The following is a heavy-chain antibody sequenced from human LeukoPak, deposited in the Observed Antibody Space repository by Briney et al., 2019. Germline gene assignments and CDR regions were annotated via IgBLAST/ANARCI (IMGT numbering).Heavy chain of an antibody. Sequence: SQTLSLTCTDSGASISSGGYYWSWIRQHPGKGLESIGYIYYSGSTYYNPSLKSRVTISVDTSKNQFSLKLSSVTAADTAVYYCACGGSLPRRDWFDPWGQGTLVTVSS. D-gene: IGHD2-15*01. CDR3: ACGGSLPRRDWFDP. CDR1: GASISSGGYY. CDR2: IYYSGST. V-gene: IGHV4-31*03. J-gene: IGHJ5*02.